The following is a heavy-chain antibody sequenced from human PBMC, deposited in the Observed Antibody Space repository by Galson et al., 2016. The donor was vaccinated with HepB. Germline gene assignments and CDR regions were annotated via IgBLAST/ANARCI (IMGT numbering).Heavy chain of an antibody. Sequence: SLRLSCAASGFTFGDYAMNWVRQAPGKGLEWVGFIRRKAYSGTTEYAASVKGRFTISRDDSKSIAYLQMNSLKTEDTAVYYCTRGKPRPLYYYHYFGMDVWGQGTTVTVSS. CDR2: IRRKAYSGTT. D-gene: IGHD1-14*01. J-gene: IGHJ6*02. CDR1: GFTFGDYA. CDR3: TRGKPRPLYYYHYFGMDV. V-gene: IGHV3-49*04.